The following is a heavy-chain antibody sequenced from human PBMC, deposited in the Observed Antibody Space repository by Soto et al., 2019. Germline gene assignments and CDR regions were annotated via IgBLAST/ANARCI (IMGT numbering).Heavy chain of an antibody. V-gene: IGHV4-30-2*01. D-gene: IGHD2-2*01. CDR2: MYHSGST. CDR1: GGSISSGGYS. CDR3: VRVPDY. Sequence: QLQLQESGSGLVKPSQTLSLTCAVSGGSISSGGYSWRWIRQPPGKRLEWIGYMYHSGSTYYIPSLKPRVTISIDRSKNHLSLKPCSVTAAGTAVYYCVRVPDYWGQGILVTVSS. J-gene: IGHJ4*02.